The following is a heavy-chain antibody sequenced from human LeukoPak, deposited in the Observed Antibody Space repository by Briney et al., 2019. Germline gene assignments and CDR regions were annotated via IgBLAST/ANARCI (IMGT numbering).Heavy chain of an antibody. D-gene: IGHD1-14*01. CDR3: VRAEKVERATLTFNWVRPERRYYSGLDV. V-gene: IGHV4-34*01. CDR2: IGHEGDA. CDR1: GVPFSNYC. J-gene: IGHJ6*02. Sequence: SETLSLTCAIHGVPFSNYCWSWIRQSPGRELEWIVDIGHEGDATHNPSLRSRIGTAIDTSKNQFSLRLNSVTAADTAVYYCVRAEKVERATLTFNWVRPERRYYSGLDVWGQGSAVIVSS.